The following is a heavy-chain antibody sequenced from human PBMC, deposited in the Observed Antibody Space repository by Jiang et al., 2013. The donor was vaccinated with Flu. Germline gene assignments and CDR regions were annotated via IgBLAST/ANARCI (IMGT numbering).Heavy chain of an antibody. Sequence: CGAEVKKPGESLRISCKGSGYSFTSYWISWVRQMPGKGLEWMGRIDPSDSYTNYSPSFQGHVTISADKSISTAYLQWXSLKASDTAMYYCASLPGYCSSTSCYEVRYYYGMDVWGQGDHGSPSP. D-gene: IGHD2-2*01. J-gene: IGHJ6*02. CDR3: ASLPGYCSSTSCYEVRYYYGMDV. CDR1: GYSFTSYW. V-gene: IGHV5-10-1*01. CDR2: IDPSDSYT.